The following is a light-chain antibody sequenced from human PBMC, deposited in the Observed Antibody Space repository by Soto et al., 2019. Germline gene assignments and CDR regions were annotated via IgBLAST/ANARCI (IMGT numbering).Light chain of an antibody. CDR3: SSYTSSSADV. V-gene: IGLV2-14*03. J-gene: IGLJ1*01. Sequence: QSALTQPASVSGSPRQSITISCTGTSSDVGGYDFVSWYQHHPGKVPKLMIYDVSNRPSGVSNRFSGSKSGNTASLTISGLQAEDEADYCCSSYTSSSADVFGTGTKVTVL. CDR1: SSDVGGYDF. CDR2: DVS.